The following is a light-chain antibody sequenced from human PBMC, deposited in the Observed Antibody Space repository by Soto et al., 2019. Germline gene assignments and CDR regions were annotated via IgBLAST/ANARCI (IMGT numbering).Light chain of an antibody. V-gene: IGKV3-11*01. CDR2: DAS. Sequence: EIVLTQSPATLSLSPGERATLSCRASQSVSSYLAWYQQKPGQAPRLLIYDASNRATGIPARFSGSGSGTDFTLTISSLEPEDFAVYYCHQYNNWPSFTFGPGTKVDIK. CDR3: HQYNNWPSFT. CDR1: QSVSSY. J-gene: IGKJ3*01.